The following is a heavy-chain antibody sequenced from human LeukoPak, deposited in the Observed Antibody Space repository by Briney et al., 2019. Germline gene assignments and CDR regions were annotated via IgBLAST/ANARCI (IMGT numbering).Heavy chain of an antibody. V-gene: IGHV3-53*01. CDR1: GFTVSSNY. J-gene: IGHJ4*02. CDR2: IYSGGST. D-gene: IGHD6-6*01. CDR3: ARESVRYSSSPMGGRESYYFDY. Sequence: PGGSLRLSCAASGFTVSSNYMSWVRQAPGKGLEWVSVIYSGGSTYYADSVKGRFTISRDNSKNTLYLQMNSLRAEDTAVYYCARESVRYSSSPMGGRESYYFDYWGQGTLVTVSS.